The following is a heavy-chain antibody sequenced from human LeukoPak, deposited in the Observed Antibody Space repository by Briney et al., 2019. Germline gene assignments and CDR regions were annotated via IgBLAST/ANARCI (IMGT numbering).Heavy chain of an antibody. CDR1: GGSFSGYY. CDR3: ARTTEGGYTYDYFYYYYMDV. V-gene: IGHV4-34*01. D-gene: IGHD5-18*01. J-gene: IGHJ6*03. CDR2: INHSGST. Sequence: PSETLSLTCAVYGGSFSGYYWSWIRQPPGKGLEWIGEINHSGSTNYNPSLKSRVTISVDTSKNQLSLKLSSVTAADTAVYYCARTTEGGYTYDYFYYYYMDVWGKGTTVTISS.